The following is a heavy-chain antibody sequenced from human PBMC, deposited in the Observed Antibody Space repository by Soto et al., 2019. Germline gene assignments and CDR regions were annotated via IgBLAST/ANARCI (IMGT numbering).Heavy chain of an antibody. CDR1: GFTFNNYW. D-gene: IGHD6-13*01. Sequence: EVQLVESGGELVQPGGSLRLSCAASGFTFNNYWMHWVRQAPGKGLVWVSRINTDGSRTNYADSVKGRLTISRDNAKNTLYLQMDSLRAEDTAVYYCAKVATGSYNWFDPWGQGTLVTVSS. J-gene: IGHJ5*02. V-gene: IGHV3-74*01. CDR2: INTDGSRT. CDR3: AKVATGSYNWFDP.